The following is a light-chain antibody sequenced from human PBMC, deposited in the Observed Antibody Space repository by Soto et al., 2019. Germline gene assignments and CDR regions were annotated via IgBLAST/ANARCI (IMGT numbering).Light chain of an antibody. Sequence: DIQLTQSPSVLSASVGDTVTITCRASQALSNDLAWYQQKPGKAPDLLIYSASTLQSGVPSRFSGSGSETEFSLTIRASQPEDFATYYCQQHSRYPLTFGGGTKVDIK. V-gene: IGKV1-9*01. CDR1: QALSND. CDR3: QQHSRYPLT. J-gene: IGKJ4*01. CDR2: SAS.